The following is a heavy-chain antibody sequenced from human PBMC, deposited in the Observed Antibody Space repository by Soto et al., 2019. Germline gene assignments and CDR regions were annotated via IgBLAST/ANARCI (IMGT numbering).Heavy chain of an antibody. CDR1: GGSISYY. Sequence: TLSLTCTVSGGSISYYWSCIRRPAGKGLEWIGRIYTSGSTNYNPSLKSRVTMSIDTSKNQFSLKLTSVTAADTAVYFCARGIVDFWSGRHYFDYWGQGTLVTVSS. J-gene: IGHJ4*02. D-gene: IGHD3-3*01. CDR3: ARGIVDFWSGRHYFDY. CDR2: IYTSGST. V-gene: IGHV4-4*07.